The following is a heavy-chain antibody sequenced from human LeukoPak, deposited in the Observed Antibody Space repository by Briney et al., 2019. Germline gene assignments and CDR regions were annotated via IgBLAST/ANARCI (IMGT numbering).Heavy chain of an antibody. CDR1: GGSISNNNYY. Sequence: SETLSLTCTVSGGSISNNNYYWAWLRQPPGKGLECIGSIYYSGSPYYNPSLKSRVTISVDTSKNQFSLRLSSVTAAGTAVYYCATWRTAKTGFDYWGQGTLVTVSS. J-gene: IGHJ4*02. V-gene: IGHV4-39*01. CDR2: IYYSGSP. D-gene: IGHD1-1*01. CDR3: ATWRTAKTGFDY.